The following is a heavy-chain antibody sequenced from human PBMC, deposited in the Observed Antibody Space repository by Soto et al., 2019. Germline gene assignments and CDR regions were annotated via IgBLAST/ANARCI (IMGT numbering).Heavy chain of an antibody. Sequence: EVQLLESGGGLVQPGGSLRLSCAASGFSFNNYAMNWVRHTPGQGLEWVSTISDSGSTYYADSVKGRFTISRDNSKNTLYLQMKSLRAEDTAVYFCAKDVGGHYCTPTSCLYFFHSWGRGTLVTVSS. CDR3: AKDVGGHYCTPTSCLYFFHS. V-gene: IGHV3-23*01. CDR1: GFSFNNYA. D-gene: IGHD2-2*01. CDR2: ISDSGST. J-gene: IGHJ4*02.